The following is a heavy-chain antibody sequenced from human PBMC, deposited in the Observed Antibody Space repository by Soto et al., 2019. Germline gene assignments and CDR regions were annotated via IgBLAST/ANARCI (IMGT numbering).Heavy chain of an antibody. CDR2: INGGGDVK. J-gene: IGHJ5*01. CDR1: GFAFANYE. CDR3: ARLSGDGFWKSYSPYNLFES. Sequence: PGGSLRLSCAASGFAFANYEMHWVRQAPGKGLDWVAYINGGGDVKYYADSVEGRFTISRDNAKNALFLQMDSLRAEDTAIYYCARLSGDGFWKSYSPYNLFESWGQGALVTVSS. V-gene: IGHV3-48*03. D-gene: IGHD3-3*01.